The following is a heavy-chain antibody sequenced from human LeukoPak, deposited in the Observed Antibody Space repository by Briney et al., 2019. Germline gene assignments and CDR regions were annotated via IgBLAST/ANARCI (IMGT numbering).Heavy chain of an antibody. CDR2: ISNSGGIT. Sequence: GGSLRLSCAASGITFSRFAMSRVRQAPGKELEYVSGISNSGGITSYGDSVKGRFTISRDNSKNTLYLRMNSLRAEDTAVYYCATYFHDPYYFDYWGQGTLVTVSS. V-gene: IGHV3-23*01. CDR1: GITFSRFA. D-gene: IGHD3-22*01. CDR3: ATYFHDPYYFDY. J-gene: IGHJ4*02.